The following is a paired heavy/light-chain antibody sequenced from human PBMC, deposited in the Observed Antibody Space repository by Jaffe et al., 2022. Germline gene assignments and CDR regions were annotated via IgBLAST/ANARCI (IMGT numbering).Heavy chain of an antibody. Sequence: QLQLLESGPGLVKPSETLSLTCTVSGGSIGSSSYYWGWIRQPPGKGLEWIGSFYYGGSTYYNPSLQSRVTISVDTSKNQFSLRLSSVAAADTAVYYCATRGYYYGSGTYSTTLYYFDYWGQGTLVTVSS. D-gene: IGHD3-10*01. V-gene: IGHV4-39*01. CDR1: GGSIGSSSYY. J-gene: IGHJ4*02. CDR2: FYYGGST. CDR3: ATRGYYYGSGTYSTTLYYFDY.
Light chain of an antibody. CDR3: QQYGSSPLT. CDR2: GAS. V-gene: IGKV3-20*01. CDR1: QSVSSSY. Sequence: EIVLTQSPGTLSLSPGERATLSCRASQSVSSSYLAWYRQKPGQAPRLLIYGASSRATGIPDRFSGSGSGTDFTLTISSLEPEDFAVYYCQQYGSSPLTFGGGTKVEIK. J-gene: IGKJ4*01.